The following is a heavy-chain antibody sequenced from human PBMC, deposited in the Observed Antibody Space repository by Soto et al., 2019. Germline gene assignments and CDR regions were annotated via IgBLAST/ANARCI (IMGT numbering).Heavy chain of an antibody. J-gene: IGHJ6*02. CDR2: IYHSGST. CDR3: ARDSARTYYYYGMDG. Sequence: XETLSLTCAVAGCSISSGYYWGWIRQPPGKGLEWIGSIYHSGSTYYNPSLKSRVTISVDTSKNQFSLKLSSVTAADTAVYYCARDSARTYYYYGMDGWRQGTTVTVSS. D-gene: IGHD3-10*01. V-gene: IGHV4-38-2*02. CDR1: GCSISSGYY.